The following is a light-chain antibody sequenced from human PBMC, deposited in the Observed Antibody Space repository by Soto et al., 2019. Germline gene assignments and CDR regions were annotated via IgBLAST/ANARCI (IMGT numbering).Light chain of an antibody. Sequence: DIQMTQSPSSLSASVGDRVTIPCRASQSIASSLNWYQKKPGKVPKLLIYAASSVQIGVPSRFSGSGSGTAFTLTINSLQPEDFATYYCQQTYSAPPVYTVGQGTKLEIK. CDR2: AAS. V-gene: IGKV1-39*01. J-gene: IGKJ2*01. CDR3: QQTYSAPPVYT. CDR1: QSIASS.